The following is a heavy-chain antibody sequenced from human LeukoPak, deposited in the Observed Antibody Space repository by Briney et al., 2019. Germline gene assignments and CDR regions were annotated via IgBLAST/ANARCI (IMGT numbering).Heavy chain of an antibody. J-gene: IGHJ4*02. CDR1: GFTVSSNY. V-gene: IGHV3-66*01. CDR3: ARGFTHDYGDYFDY. CDR2: IYSDSAGST. D-gene: IGHD4-17*01. Sequence: PGGSLRLSCAASGFTVSSNYMSWVRQAPGKGLEWVSVIYSDSAGSTYYADSVKGRFTMSRDNSKNTLYLHMNSLRAEDTAVYYCARGFTHDYGDYFDYWGQGTLVTVSP.